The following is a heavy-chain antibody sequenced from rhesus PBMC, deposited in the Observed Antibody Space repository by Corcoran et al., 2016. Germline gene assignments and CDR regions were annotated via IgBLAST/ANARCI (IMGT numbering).Heavy chain of an antibody. V-gene: IGHV4S9*01. CDR1: GGSISDIYY. Sequence: QVQLQESGPGLVKASETLSLTCAVSGGSISDIYYWNWIRQPPGKGLEWIGNMYGTSGSTSYHSSLKSRVTISKDTSKNQFALKVTSVTAADTAVYYCARRRLAGPHFDYWGQGILVTVSS. D-gene: IGHD6-37*01. J-gene: IGHJ4*01. CDR3: ARRRLAGPHFDY. CDR2: MYGTSGST.